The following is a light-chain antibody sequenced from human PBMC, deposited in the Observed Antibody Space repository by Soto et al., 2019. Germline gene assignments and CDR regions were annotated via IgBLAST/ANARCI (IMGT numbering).Light chain of an antibody. V-gene: IGKV3-15*01. CDR3: QQYNNWHTWT. Sequence: EIVMTQSTATLSVSPVERVTLSCRASQSVSSNLAWYQQKVGQAPRLLIYGASTRATGIPARFSGSGSGTEFTLTISSLKSEDFAVYYCQQYNNWHTWTFGQGTKVDIK. J-gene: IGKJ1*01. CDR2: GAS. CDR1: QSVSSN.